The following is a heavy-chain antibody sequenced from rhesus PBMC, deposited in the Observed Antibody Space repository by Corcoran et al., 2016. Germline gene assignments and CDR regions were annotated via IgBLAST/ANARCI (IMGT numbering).Heavy chain of an antibody. D-gene: IGHD5-24*01. Sequence: EVQLVQSGAEVKRPGESLKSSCKTSGYSFTSYWISWVRQIPGKGLEWMGAIDPSFSETRYSPSFQYQVTISADKSISTAYLQWSSLKASDTATYYCAKGNSGYSYDYWGQGVLVTVSS. CDR3: AKGNSGYSYDY. CDR1: GYSFTSYW. V-gene: IGHV5-2*01. CDR2: IDPSFSET. J-gene: IGHJ4*01.